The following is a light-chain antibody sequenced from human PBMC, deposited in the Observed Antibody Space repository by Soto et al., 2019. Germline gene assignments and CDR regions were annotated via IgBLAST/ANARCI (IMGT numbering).Light chain of an antibody. J-gene: IGKJ2*01. CDR1: QSISGW. CDR3: QQYNSYPYT. V-gene: IGKV1-5*01. Sequence: DIQMTQSPSTLSASVGDRVTITCRASQSISGWLAWYQQRPGKAPNLLIYDSSTLETGVPPRFSGSASGTEFTLTISSLQPDDFATYYCQQYNSYPYTFGQGTKLEIK. CDR2: DSS.